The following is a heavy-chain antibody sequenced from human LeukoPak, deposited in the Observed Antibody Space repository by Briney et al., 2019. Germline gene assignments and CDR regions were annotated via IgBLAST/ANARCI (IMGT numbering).Heavy chain of an antibody. CDR2: IWYDGSNK. CDR3: ARAYSGFSSRGFDY. D-gene: IGHD5-12*01. CDR1: GFTFNSYG. Sequence: GGSLRLSCAASGFTFNSYGFHWVRQAPGKGLEWVADIWYDGSNKYHADSVKGRFTISRDNSKNTVSLQMTSLRAEDTAVYYCARAYSGFSSRGFDYWGQGTLVSVSS. V-gene: IGHV3-33*01. J-gene: IGHJ4*02.